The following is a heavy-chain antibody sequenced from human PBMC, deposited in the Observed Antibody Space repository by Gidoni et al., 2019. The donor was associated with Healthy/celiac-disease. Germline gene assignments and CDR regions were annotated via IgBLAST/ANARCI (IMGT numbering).Heavy chain of an antibody. J-gene: IGHJ6*02. Sequence: EVQLVESGGGLVQPGGSLRLSCAASGFTFRSYAMHWFRQAPGKGLEYVSAISSNGGSTYYANSVKGRFTISRDNSKNTLYLQMGSLRAEDMAVYYCARLSYDFWSGYPPGYYYGMDVWGQGTTVTVSS. CDR3: ARLSYDFWSGYPPGYYYGMDV. V-gene: IGHV3-64*01. D-gene: IGHD3-3*01. CDR1: GFTFRSYA. CDR2: ISSNGGST.